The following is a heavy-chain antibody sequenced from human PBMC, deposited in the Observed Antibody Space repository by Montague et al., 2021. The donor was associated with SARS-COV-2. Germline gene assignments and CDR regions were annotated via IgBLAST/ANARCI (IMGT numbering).Heavy chain of an antibody. D-gene: IGHD3-10*01. V-gene: IGHV4-34*01. CDR1: GTSFSGYY. CDR2: INHGGST. J-gene: IGHJ6*03. Sequence: SETLSLTCAVHGTSFSGYYWNWIRQPPGKGLEWIGEINHGGSTKYSPSLKSRLTISTDTSKNQFSLKLTSVAAADTAVYYCARLRDGVVPSPILGVGPYYSYCNVDVWGGGTTVTVSS. CDR3: ARLRDGVVPSPILGVGPYYSYCNVDV.